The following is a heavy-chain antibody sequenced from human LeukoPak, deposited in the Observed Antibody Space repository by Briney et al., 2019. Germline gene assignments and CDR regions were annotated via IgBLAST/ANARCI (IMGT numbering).Heavy chain of an antibody. V-gene: IGHV3-48*03. D-gene: IGHD2-2*01. CDR3: ARDLRDIVVVPAAISYYYYYMDV. CDR2: ISSSGSTI. J-gene: IGHJ6*03. CDR1: GFTFSSYE. Sequence: GGSLRLSCAASGFTFSSYEMNWVRQAPGKGLEWVSYISSSGSTIHYADSVKGRFTISRDNAKNSLYLQMNSLRAEDTAVYYCARDLRDIVVVPAAISYYYYYMDVWGKGTTVTVSS.